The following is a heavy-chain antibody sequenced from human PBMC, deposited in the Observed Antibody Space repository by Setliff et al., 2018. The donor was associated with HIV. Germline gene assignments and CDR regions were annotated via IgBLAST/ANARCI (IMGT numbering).Heavy chain of an antibody. CDR3: ARNAYFES. J-gene: IGHJ4*02. Sequence: SETLSLTCSVSGDSISSGGHYWSWIRQSPGKGLEWIGYIHYSGSTYFNPSLKSRVSISTDTSKNQFSLKLTSVTAADTAVYYCARNAYFESWGQGTLVTVSS. CDR1: GDSISSGGHY. V-gene: IGHV4-30-4*08. CDR2: IHYSGST. D-gene: IGHD3-16*01.